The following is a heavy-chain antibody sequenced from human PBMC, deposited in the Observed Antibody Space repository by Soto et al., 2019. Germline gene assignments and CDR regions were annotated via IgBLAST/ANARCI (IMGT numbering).Heavy chain of an antibody. J-gene: IGHJ6*02. V-gene: IGHV1-69*01. D-gene: IGHD2-15*01. CDR1: GGTFISDA. CDR2: INPIVGTS. CDR3: ASPPTLGYCSGGSCYSHYYYYYGMAV. Sequence: QVQMLQSGAAVKKPGSSVKVSCKASGGTFISDAISWVRQATGQGPEWMGGINPIVGTSNYAQKFQGRVTITADESTRTAFMDLSRLRSKDTAVYNYASPPTLGYCSGGSCYSHYYYYYGMAVGGHGTTVTVS.